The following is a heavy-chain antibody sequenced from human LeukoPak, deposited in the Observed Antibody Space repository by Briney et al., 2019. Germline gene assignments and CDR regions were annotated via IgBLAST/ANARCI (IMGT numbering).Heavy chain of an antibody. D-gene: IGHD3-10*01. CDR2: IYYSGST. J-gene: IGHJ4*02. CDR3: ARFGDMFDY. Sequence: PSETLSLTCTVSGGSISSYYWSWIWQPPGKGLEWIGYIYYSGSTKYNPSLKSRVTISVDTSRNQFSLKLSSVTAADTAVYYCARFGDMFDYWGQGTLVTVSS. V-gene: IGHV4-59*01. CDR1: GGSISSYY.